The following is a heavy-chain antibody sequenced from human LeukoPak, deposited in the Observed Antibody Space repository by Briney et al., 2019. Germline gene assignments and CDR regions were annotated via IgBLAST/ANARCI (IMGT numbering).Heavy chain of an antibody. J-gene: IGHJ4*02. V-gene: IGHV3-49*04. CDR1: GFPFCDYA. Sequence: PGGSLTLSCTASGFPFCDYAMNWVRQTPGKGLEWVGFIRSKAYGETTDYAASVKGRFTISRDDSKSIAYLQMSSLKTEDTAVYYCTRVRSQVAEYYFDYWGQGTLVTVSS. CDR2: IRSKAYGETT. D-gene: IGHD6-19*01. CDR3: TRVRSQVAEYYFDY.